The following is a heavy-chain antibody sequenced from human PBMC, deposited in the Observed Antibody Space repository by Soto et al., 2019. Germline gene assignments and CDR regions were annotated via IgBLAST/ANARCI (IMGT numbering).Heavy chain of an antibody. CDR3: ARDTAMVTHYYYYYGMDV. CDR2: INPSGGST. CDR1: GYTFTSYY. D-gene: IGHD5-18*01. J-gene: IGHJ6*02. Sequence: ASAKVSCKASGYTFTSYYMHWVRQAPGQGLEWMGIINPSGGSTSYAQKFQGRVTMTRDTSTSTVYMELSSLRSEDTAVYYCARDTAMVTHYYYYYGMDVWGQGTTVTVSS. V-gene: IGHV1-46*01.